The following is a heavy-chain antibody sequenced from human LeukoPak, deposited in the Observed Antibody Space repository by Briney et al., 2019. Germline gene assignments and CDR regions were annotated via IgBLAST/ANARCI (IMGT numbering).Heavy chain of an antibody. CDR2: IYSGGST. V-gene: IGHV3-66*01. CDR1: GFTFSSYG. D-gene: IGHD6-13*01. Sequence: PGGSLRLSCAASGFTFSSYGMHWVRQAPGKGLEWVSVIYSGGSTYYADSVKGRFTISRDNSKNTLYLQMNSLRAEDTAVYYCARDPSRRAAALDYWGQGTLVTVSS. J-gene: IGHJ4*02. CDR3: ARDPSRRAAALDY.